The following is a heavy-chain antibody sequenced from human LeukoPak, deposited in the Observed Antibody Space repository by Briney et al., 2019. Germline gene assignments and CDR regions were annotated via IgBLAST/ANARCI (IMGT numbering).Heavy chain of an antibody. CDR1: GFTFSNAW. CDR3: AKGGEWLVSSAFYYYYMDV. V-gene: IGHV3-15*01. D-gene: IGHD6-19*01. CDR2: IKSKTAGGTT. J-gene: IGHJ6*03. Sequence: GGSLRLSCAASGFTFSNAWMSWVRQAPGKGLEWVGRIKSKTAGGTTDYAAPVKGRFTISRDNSKNTLYLQMNSLRAEDTAVYYCAKGGEWLVSSAFYYYYMDVWGKGTTVTISS.